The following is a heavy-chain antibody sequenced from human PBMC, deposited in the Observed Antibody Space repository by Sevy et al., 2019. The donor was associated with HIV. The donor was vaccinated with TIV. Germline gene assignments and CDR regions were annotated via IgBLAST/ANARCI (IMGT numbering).Heavy chain of an antibody. J-gene: IGHJ4*02. V-gene: IGHV3-23*01. CDR1: GFTFSSYA. Sequence: GGSLRLSCAASGFTFSSYAMSWVRQAPGKGLEWVSAISGSGGSTYYADSVKGRFTITRDNSKNTLYLQMNSLIAEDTVVYYCAKREGYDYVWGSYRYAQVDDWGQGTLVTVSS. CDR3: AKREGYDYVWGSYRYAQVDD. D-gene: IGHD3-16*02. CDR2: ISGSGGST.